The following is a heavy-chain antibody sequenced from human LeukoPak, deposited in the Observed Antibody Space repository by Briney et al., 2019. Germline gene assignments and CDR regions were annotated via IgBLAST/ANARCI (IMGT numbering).Heavy chain of an antibody. CDR1: GYTFTRYY. CDR3: ARDRSMVRGVVIYYYYMDV. D-gene: IGHD3-10*01. V-gene: IGHV1-2*02. Sequence: ASVKASCKASGYTFTRYYMHWVRQAPGQGLEWMGWINPNSCGTNYAQKFQGRVTMTRDTSISTAYMELSRLRSDDTAVYYCARDRSMVRGVVIYYYYMDVWGKGTTVTISS. J-gene: IGHJ6*03. CDR2: INPNSCGT.